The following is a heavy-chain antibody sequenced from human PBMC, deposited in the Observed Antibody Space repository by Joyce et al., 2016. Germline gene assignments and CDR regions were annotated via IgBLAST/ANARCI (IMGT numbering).Heavy chain of an antibody. CDR2: IFPGDLDT. CDR1: GYTFASRW. J-gene: IGHJ6*03. V-gene: IGHV5-51*01. Sequence: EVQLVQSGAEVKKPGESLKISCEAFGYTFASRWIAWVRQMPGKGLEWVGGIFPGDLDTRYSPPFQGQVTISVDKSTNTAYLQWSGLKASDTAMYYCARLGSSSHYYFYYFMDVWGKGTTVTVSS. CDR3: ARLGSSSHYYFYYFMDV. D-gene: IGHD6-6*01.